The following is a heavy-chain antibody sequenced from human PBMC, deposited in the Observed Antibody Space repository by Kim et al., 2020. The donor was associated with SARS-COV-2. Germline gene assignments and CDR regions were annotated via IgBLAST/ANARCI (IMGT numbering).Heavy chain of an antibody. Sequence: YNPSLRSRVTISVDMSKNQFSLKRSSVTAADTAVYYCASYRGWEMATDDYWGQGTLVTVSS. J-gene: IGHJ4*02. CDR3: ASYRGWEMATDDY. D-gene: IGHD5-12*01. V-gene: IGHV4-39*01.